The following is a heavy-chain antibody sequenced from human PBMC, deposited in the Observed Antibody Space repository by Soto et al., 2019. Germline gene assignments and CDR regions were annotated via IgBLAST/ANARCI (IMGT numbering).Heavy chain of an antibody. D-gene: IGHD3-22*01. J-gene: IGHJ1*01. CDR2: FDPEDGET. CDR1: GSTITAFS. V-gene: IGHV1-24*01. CDR3: ATDVYYDSSGYSQPRRYFQH. Sequence: ALVPVSCNLSGSTITAFSIPRVRQAPEKGLECMGGFDPEDGETIYAQKFQGRVTMTEDTSTDTAYMELSSLRSEDTAVYYCATDVYYDSSGYSQPRRYFQHWGQGTLVTVSS.